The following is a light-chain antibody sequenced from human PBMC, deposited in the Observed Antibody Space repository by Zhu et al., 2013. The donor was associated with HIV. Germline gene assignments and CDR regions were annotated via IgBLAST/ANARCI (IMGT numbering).Light chain of an antibody. CDR3: QQYGGSPYT. CDR1: QTIPNRY. V-gene: IGKV3-20*01. Sequence: EIVLTQSPGTLSLSPGERATLSCRASQTIPNRYLAWYQQRPGQAPRLLLYGASNRATGIPEKFSGSGSGTDFSLAINRLEPEDFAVYYCQQYGGSPYTFGQGTKL. CDR2: GAS. J-gene: IGKJ2*01.